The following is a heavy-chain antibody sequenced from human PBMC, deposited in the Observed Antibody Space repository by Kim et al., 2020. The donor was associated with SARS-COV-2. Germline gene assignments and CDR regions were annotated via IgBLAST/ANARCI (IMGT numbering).Heavy chain of an antibody. CDR2: IYYSGST. CDR1: GGSISSSSYY. J-gene: IGHJ4*02. CDR3: GSELRYFDWLLQPYY. D-gene: IGHD3-9*01. Sequence: SETLSLTCTVSGGSISSSSYYWGWIRQPPGKGLEWIGSIYYSGSTYYNPSHKSRVTISVDTSKNQFSLKLSSVTAAETAVYYCGSELRYFDWLLQPYYWGQGALVTVSS. V-gene: IGHV4-39*01.